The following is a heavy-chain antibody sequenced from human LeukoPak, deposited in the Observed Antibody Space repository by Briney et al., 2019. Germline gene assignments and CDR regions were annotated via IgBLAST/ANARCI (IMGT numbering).Heavy chain of an antibody. D-gene: IGHD2-2*01. CDR2: IYYSGST. Sequence: SETLSLTCTVSGGSISSYYWSWIRQPPGKGLEWIGYIYYSGSTNYNPSLKSRVTISVDTSKNQSSLKLSSVTAADTAVYYCARAPGYCSSTSCFTYYYYGMDVWGQGTTVTVSS. J-gene: IGHJ6*02. CDR3: ARAPGYCSSTSCFTYYYYGMDV. CDR1: GGSISSYY. V-gene: IGHV4-59*01.